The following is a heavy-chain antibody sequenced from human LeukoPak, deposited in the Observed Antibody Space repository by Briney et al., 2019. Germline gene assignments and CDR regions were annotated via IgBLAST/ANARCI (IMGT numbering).Heavy chain of an antibody. CDR2: IRQDGNEK. CDR3: ARDQVN. Sequence: GGSLRLSCAASEFNINEYWMTWVRQAPGKGLEWVATIRQDGNEKYYVDSVKGRFTISRDNAKNSVFLQLDSLRAEDTAVYYCARDQVNWGQGTLVTVSS. V-gene: IGHV3-7*01. CDR1: EFNINEYW. J-gene: IGHJ4*02.